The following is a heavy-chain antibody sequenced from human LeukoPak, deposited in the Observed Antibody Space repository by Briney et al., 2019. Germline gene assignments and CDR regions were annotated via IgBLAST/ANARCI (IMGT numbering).Heavy chain of an antibody. D-gene: IGHD2-2*01. Sequence: SQTLSLTCTVSGGSISSGDYYWSWIRQPPGKGLERIGYIYYSGSTYYNPSLKSRVTISVDTSKNQFSLKLSSVTAADTAVYYCARLGYCSSTSCYPFYYYMDVWGKGTTVTVSS. V-gene: IGHV4-30-4*08. CDR2: IYYSGST. CDR1: GGSISSGDYY. CDR3: ARLGYCSSTSCYPFYYYMDV. J-gene: IGHJ6*03.